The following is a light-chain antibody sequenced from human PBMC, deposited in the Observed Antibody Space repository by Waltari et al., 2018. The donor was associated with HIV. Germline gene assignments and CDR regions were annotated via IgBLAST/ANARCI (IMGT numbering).Light chain of an antibody. V-gene: IGKV3-20*01. CDR3: QQYGTVPIT. CDR1: KTISSRS. CDR2: STS. Sequence: EIVLTQSPGTLSLSPGERAILSCRASKTISSRSIAWYQQRPGQAPRLLMCSTSRRATGSPDRFSGSGSGTDFTLTSNRLEPEDFAVFYCQQYGTVPITFGGGTKVESK. J-gene: IGKJ4*01.